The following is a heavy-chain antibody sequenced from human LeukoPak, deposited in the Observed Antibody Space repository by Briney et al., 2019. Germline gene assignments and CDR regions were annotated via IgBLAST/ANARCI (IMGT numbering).Heavy chain of an antibody. CDR3: ARIPSYYYYYGMDV. J-gene: IGHJ6*02. Sequence: GGSLRLSCAASGFTFSTYGMHWVRQAPGKGLEWVAFIRYDGSNKYYADSVKGRFTISRDNSKNTLYLQMNSLRAEDTAVYYCARIPSYYYYYGMDVWGQGTTVTVSS. V-gene: IGHV3-33*08. CDR2: IRYDGSNK. CDR1: GFTFSTYG.